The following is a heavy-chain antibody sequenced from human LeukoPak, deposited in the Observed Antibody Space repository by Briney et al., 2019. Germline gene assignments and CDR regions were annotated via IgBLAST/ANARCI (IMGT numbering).Heavy chain of an antibody. CDR1: GYTFTDYY. D-gene: IGHD2-21*01. Sequence: ASVKDSCKTSGYTFTDYYIHWVRQAPGQGLEWMGQLNPHTGGANYPQKFQGRVSMTGDTSINTAYIEVSRLTSDDTAVYYCARVTWKTVIAAPDYWGQGTLVTVSS. CDR3: ARVTWKTVIAAPDY. J-gene: IGHJ4*02. CDR2: LNPHTGGA. V-gene: IGHV1-2*06.